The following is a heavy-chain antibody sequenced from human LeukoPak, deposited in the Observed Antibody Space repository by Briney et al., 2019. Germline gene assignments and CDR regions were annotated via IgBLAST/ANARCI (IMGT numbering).Heavy chain of an antibody. CDR2: IYPGDSDT. V-gene: IGHV5-51*01. D-gene: IGHD3-10*01. Sequence: GESLKISCKGSGYSFTSYWIGWVRQMPGKGLEWMGIIYPGDSDTRYSPSFQGQVTISADKSISTAYLQWSSLKASDTAMYYCARIAGYYGSGSYYPHNWFDPWGQGALVTVSS. J-gene: IGHJ5*02. CDR1: GYSFTSYW. CDR3: ARIAGYYGSGSYYPHNWFDP.